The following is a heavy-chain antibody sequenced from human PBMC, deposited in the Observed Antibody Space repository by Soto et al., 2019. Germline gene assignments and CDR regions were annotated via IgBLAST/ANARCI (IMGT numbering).Heavy chain of an antibody. CDR2: IFWDDDK. CDR1: GLSLSTSGVG. V-gene: IGHV2-5*02. J-gene: IGHJ4*02. CDR3: ARRAVPGTYFFDH. Sequence: QITLKESGPTLVKPTQTLTLTCTLSGLSLSTSGVGVGWIRQPPGKPLEWLALIFWDDDKRYSPSLSSRLTITXDXPKNQVIFTMTNMDPVDTATYYCARRAVPGTYFFDHWGQGTLVTVSS. D-gene: IGHD6-19*01.